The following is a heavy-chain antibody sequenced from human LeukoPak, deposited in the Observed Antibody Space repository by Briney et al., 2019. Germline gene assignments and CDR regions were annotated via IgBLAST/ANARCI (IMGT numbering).Heavy chain of an antibody. J-gene: IGHJ4*02. D-gene: IGHD4-17*01. V-gene: IGHV3-15*01. CDR2: IKSKTEGGTT. CDR3: TTAPTVTTSPYQV. Sequence: GGSLRLSCAAPGFTFNKARVGWVPQGPGEGLEWVGRIKSKTEGGTTDYAAPVKGRFSISRDDSKTTLFLQMNSLKSEDTAVYYCTTAPTVTTSPYQVWGQGTLVTVSS. CDR1: GFTFNKAR.